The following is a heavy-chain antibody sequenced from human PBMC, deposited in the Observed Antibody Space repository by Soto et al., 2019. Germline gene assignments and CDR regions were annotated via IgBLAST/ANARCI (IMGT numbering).Heavy chain of an antibody. CDR1: GGSISNYY. CDR3: ARVPVAGVNWFDP. V-gene: IGHV4-59*01. CDR2: MYSSGTT. Sequence: SETLSLTCTVSGGSISNYYWTWIRQPPGKRLEWIGYMYSSGTTNYNPSLKSRVTISVDTSKNQFSFKLSSVTAADTAVYYCARVPVAGVNWFDPWGQGTLVTVSS. J-gene: IGHJ5*02. D-gene: IGHD6-19*01.